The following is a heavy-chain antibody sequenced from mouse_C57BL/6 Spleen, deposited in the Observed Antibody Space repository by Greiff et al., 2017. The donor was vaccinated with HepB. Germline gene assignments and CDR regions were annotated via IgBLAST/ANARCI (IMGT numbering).Heavy chain of an antibody. CDR1: GYTFTDYY. CDR3: ARGYHGAMDY. V-gene: IGHV1-19*01. CDR2: INPYNGGT. J-gene: IGHJ4*01. D-gene: IGHD2-2*01. Sequence: EVQLVESGPVLVKPGASVKMSCKASGYTFTDYYMNWVKQSHGKSLEWIGVINPYNGGTSYNQKFKGKATLTVDKSSSTAYMELNSLTSEDSAVYYCARGYHGAMDYWGQGTSVTVSS.